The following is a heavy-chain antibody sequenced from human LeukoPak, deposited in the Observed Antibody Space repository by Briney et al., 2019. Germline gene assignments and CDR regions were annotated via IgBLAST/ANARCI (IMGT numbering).Heavy chain of an antibody. CDR2: IYYSGRT. V-gene: IGHV4-39*01. CDR3: ARHGRSSGWNRVYFDY. CDR1: GGSISSSSYY. Sequence: SETLSLTCTVSGGSISSSSYYSGWIRQPPGKGLEWIGSIYYSGRTYYNPSLKSRVTISVDTSKNQFSLKLSSVTAADTAVYYCARHGRSSGWNRVYFDYWGQGTLVTVS. J-gene: IGHJ4*02. D-gene: IGHD6-19*01.